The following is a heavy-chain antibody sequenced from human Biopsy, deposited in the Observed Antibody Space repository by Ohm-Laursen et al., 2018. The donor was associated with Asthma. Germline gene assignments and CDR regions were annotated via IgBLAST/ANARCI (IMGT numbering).Heavy chain of an antibody. CDR1: GLTFSHFN. Sequence: SLRLSCTASGLTFSHFNMNGVRQAPAKGLDWVSSITETSRCIKNADTVKGRITISRDNAKNSLYLQMNSLRAEDTAGYYCARDGPELPTELDYWGPGTLVTVSS. CDR3: ARDGPELPTELDY. CDR2: ITETSRCI. J-gene: IGHJ4*02. D-gene: IGHD1-14*01. V-gene: IGHV3-21*01.